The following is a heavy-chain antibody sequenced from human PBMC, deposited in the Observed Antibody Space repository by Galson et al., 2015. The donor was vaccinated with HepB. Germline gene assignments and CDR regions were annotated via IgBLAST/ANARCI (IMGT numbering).Heavy chain of an antibody. CDR1: GFTFSGSA. Sequence: LRLSCAASGFTFSGSAIHRVRQASGKGLEWVGRIRSKVNDYATAYAASVTGRFTISRDDSKNTAYLQMNSLKIEDTAMYYCTRFNWDDDCWGQGTLVTVSS. CDR3: TRFNWDDDC. D-gene: IGHD2-21*01. V-gene: IGHV3-73*01. J-gene: IGHJ4*02. CDR2: IRSKVNDYAT.